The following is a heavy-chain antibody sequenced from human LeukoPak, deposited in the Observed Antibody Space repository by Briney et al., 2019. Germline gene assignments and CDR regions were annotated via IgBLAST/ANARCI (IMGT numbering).Heavy chain of an antibody. J-gene: IGHJ4*02. D-gene: IGHD5-18*01. V-gene: IGHV3-23*01. Sequence: GGSLRLSRAASGFTFSIYAMSWVRQAPGKGLEWVSAISGSGGSTYYAHSVKGRFTISRDNSKNTLYLQMNSLRAEDTAVYYCANDNRYGLDDYWGQGTLVTVSS. CDR1: GFTFSIYA. CDR2: ISGSGGST. CDR3: ANDNRYGLDDY.